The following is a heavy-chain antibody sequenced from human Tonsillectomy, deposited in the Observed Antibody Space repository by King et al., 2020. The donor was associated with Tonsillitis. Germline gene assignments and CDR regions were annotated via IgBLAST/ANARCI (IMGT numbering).Heavy chain of an antibody. CDR2: ITFSGGYT. CDR1: GFTFSSYA. J-gene: IGHJ4*02. D-gene: IGHD3-3*01. Sequence: VQLVESGGGLVQPGGSLRLSCAASGFTFSSYAMSWVRQAPGKGLEWVSAITFSGGYTYYADSVKGRLTISRDNSKNTLYLQINSLRAEDTAIYYYAKHLEGSGYLEHFDYWGQGSLVTVSS. V-gene: IGHV3-23*04. CDR3: AKHLEGSGYLEHFDY.